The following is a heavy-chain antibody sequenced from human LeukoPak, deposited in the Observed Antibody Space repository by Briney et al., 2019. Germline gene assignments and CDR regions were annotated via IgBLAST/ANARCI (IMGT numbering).Heavy chain of an antibody. Sequence: GGSLRLSCAASGFSVSTKYMNWVRQAPGKGLEWVSIIYSGATTYYADSVKGRFTISRDTSKKTVSLQMNSLRAEDTAVYFCARVGDHFHWNLDLWGRGTLVSVSS. D-gene: IGHD3-3*02. J-gene: IGHJ2*01. CDR3: ARVGDHFHWNLDL. CDR1: GFSVSTKY. V-gene: IGHV3-53*01. CDR2: IYSGATT.